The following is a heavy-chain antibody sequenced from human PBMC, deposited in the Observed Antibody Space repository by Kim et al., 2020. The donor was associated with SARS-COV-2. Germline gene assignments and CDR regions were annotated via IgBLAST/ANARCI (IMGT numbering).Heavy chain of an antibody. Sequence: GGSLRLSCAASGFTFSSYAMHWVRQAPGKGLEWVAVISYDGSNKYYADSVKGRFTISRDNSKNTLYLQMNSQRAEDTAVYYCARARGYSYGHFDYWGQGTLVTVSS. V-gene: IGHV3-30*04. D-gene: IGHD5-18*01. J-gene: IGHJ4*02. CDR2: ISYDGSNK. CDR1: GFTFSSYA. CDR3: ARARGYSYGHFDY.